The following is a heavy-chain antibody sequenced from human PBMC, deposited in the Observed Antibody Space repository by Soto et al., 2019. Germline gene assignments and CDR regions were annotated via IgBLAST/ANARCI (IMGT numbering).Heavy chain of an antibody. CDR1: GYTFTGYY. Sequence: ASVKVSCKASGYTFTGYYMHWVRQAPGQGLEWMGWINPNSGGTNYAQKFQGRVTMTRDTSISTAYMELSRLRSDDTAVYYCARDGGGYYGSGSYYYYYGMGVWGQGTTVTVSS. CDR3: ARDGGGYYGSGSYYYYYGMGV. CDR2: INPNSGGT. D-gene: IGHD3-10*01. V-gene: IGHV1-2*02. J-gene: IGHJ6*02.